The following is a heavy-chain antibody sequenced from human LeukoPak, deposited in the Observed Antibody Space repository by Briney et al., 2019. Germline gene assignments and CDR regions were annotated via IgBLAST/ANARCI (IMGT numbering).Heavy chain of an antibody. CDR2: INPNSGGT. J-gene: IGHJ3*02. CDR3: ARSGYGDSNAFDT. D-gene: IGHD4-17*01. CDR1: GYTFTGYY. Sequence: EASVKVSCKASGYTFTGYYMHWVRQAPGQGLEWMGWINPNSGGTNYAQKFQGRVTMTRDTSISTAYMELSRLRSDDTAVYYCARSGYGDSNAFDTWGQGTMVTVSS. V-gene: IGHV1-2*02.